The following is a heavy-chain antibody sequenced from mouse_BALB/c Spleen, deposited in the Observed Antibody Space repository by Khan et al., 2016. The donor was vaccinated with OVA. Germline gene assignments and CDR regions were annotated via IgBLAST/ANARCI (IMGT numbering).Heavy chain of an antibody. CDR2: ISSSGST. J-gene: IGHJ4*01. V-gene: IGHV3-2*02. D-gene: IGHD2-3*01. CDR1: GYSITSDYA. Sequence: VQLKQSGPGLVKPSQSLSLTCTVTGYSITSDYAWNWIRQFPGNKLEWMGYISSSGSTNYNPAPKSRISTTRDTSKNQFFLQLNSVTTEDTATYDCARDGSRYNYAMDYWGQGTSVTVSS. CDR3: ARDGSRYNYAMDY.